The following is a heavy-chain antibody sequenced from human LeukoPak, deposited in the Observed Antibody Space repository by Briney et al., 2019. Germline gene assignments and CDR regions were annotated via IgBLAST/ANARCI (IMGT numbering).Heavy chain of an antibody. J-gene: IGHJ4*02. D-gene: IGHD3-16*01. Sequence: GGSLRLSCAASGFTFSSYAMSWVRQAPGKGLEWVSAISGSGGSTYYADSVKGRYTISRDNSKNTQYLQMNSLIAEDTAVYYCAKTGRMITFIWGQGTLVTVSS. CDR2: ISGSGGST. CDR3: AKTGRMITFI. V-gene: IGHV3-23*01. CDR1: GFTFSSYA.